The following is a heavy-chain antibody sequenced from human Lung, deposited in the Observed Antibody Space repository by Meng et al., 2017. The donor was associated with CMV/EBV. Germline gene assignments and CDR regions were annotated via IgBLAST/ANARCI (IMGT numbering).Heavy chain of an antibody. CDR1: GFTFSSYS. CDR3: ARDAVRYCSSTSCYGPPKQQLVEYDY. Sequence: GGSLRLXCAASGFTFSSYSMNWVRQAPGKGLEWVSSISSSSSYIYYADSVKGRFTISRDNAKNSLYLQMNSLRAEDTAVYYCARDAVRYCSSTSCYGPPKQQLVEYDYWGQGTLVTVSS. CDR2: ISSSSSYI. V-gene: IGHV3-21*01. D-gene: IGHD2-2*01. J-gene: IGHJ4*02.